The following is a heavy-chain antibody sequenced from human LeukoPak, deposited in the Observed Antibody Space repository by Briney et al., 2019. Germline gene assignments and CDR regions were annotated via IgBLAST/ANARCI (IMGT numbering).Heavy chain of an antibody. CDR2: IYTSGST. V-gene: IGHV4-4*07. D-gene: IGHD3-3*01. Sequence: SETLSLTCTVSGGSISSYYWSWIRQPAGKGLEWIGRIYTSGSTNYNPSLKSRVTMSVDTSKNQFSMKLSSVTAADTAVYYCARHSTFFGVVIIKGRVRGPFDYWGQGILVTVSS. CDR1: GGSISSYY. J-gene: IGHJ4*02. CDR3: ARHSTFFGVVIIKGRVRGPFDY.